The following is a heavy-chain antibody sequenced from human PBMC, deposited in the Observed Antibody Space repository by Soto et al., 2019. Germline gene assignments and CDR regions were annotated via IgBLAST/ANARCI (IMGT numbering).Heavy chain of an antibody. CDR3: ARAIVVTIGGMDV. J-gene: IGHJ6*02. V-gene: IGHV4-30-4*01. Sequence: SETLSLTCTVSGGFISSADYYWSWVRQPPGKGLEWIGYIYYSGSTFFNPSLKSRVTISKDTSRNQFSLRLNSVTAADTAVYYCARAIVVTIGGMDVWGQGTTVTV. CDR2: IYYSGST. CDR1: GGFISSADYY. D-gene: IGHD5-12*01.